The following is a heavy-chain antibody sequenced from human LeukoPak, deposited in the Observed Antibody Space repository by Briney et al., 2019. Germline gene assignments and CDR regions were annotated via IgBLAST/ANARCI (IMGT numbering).Heavy chain of an antibody. CDR1: GFTFSSYA. CDR2: ISGSGGST. CDR3: AKDGLYSGSYKARRGDVGY. J-gene: IGHJ4*02. Sequence: GGSLRLSCAASGFTFSSYAMSWVRQAPGKGLEWVSAISGSGGSTYYADSVKGRFTISRDNSKNTLYLQMNSLRAEDTAVYYCAKDGLYSGSYKARRGDVGYWGQGTLVTASS. V-gene: IGHV3-23*01. D-gene: IGHD1-26*01.